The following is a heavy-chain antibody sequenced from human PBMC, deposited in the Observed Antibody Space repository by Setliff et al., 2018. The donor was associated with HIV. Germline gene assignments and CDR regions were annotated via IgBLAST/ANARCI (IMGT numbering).Heavy chain of an antibody. Sequence: SETLSLTCTVSGGSISSSSYYWGWIRQPPGKGLEWIGSIYYSGSTYYNPSLKSRVTISVDTSKNQFSLKLSSVTAADTAVYYCACGAAAGTNYYYYYYMDVWGKGTTVTVSS. D-gene: IGHD6-13*01. CDR1: GGSISSSSYY. CDR2: IYYSGST. V-gene: IGHV4-39*01. CDR3: ACGAAAGTNYYYYYYMDV. J-gene: IGHJ6*03.